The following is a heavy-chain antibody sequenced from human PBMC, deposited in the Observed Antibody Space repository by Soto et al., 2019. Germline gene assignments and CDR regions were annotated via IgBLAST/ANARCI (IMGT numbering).Heavy chain of an antibody. J-gene: IGHJ4*02. V-gene: IGHV3-48*02. CDR1: GFTLSSYN. D-gene: IGHD6-19*01. Sequence: EVQLMESGGGLVQPGGSLRLSCAASGFTLSSYNMNWVRQAPGKGLEWVSFISGVISDVFYADFVKGRFTISRDNAKNALYLQMNSLRDEDTAVYYCTRDRPPHNTGWPIFEYWGQGTLVTVSS. CDR2: ISGVISDV. CDR3: TRDRPPHNTGWPIFEY.